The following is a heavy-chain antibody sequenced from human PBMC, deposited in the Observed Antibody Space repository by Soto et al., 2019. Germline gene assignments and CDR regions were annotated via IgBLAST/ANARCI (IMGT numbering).Heavy chain of an antibody. CDR1: GYTFINYY. J-gene: IGHJ4*02. Sequence: HVQLVQSGAEVKKPGASVKLSCKASGYTFINYYIHWVRQAPGQGLEWMGIFNPTSGSTNYEQKFQGSVTLTLDTSTRTVYMELSSLRFDETAVYYCSRDLAARDYWGQGTLVTVSS. V-gene: IGHV1-46*01. CDR2: FNPTSGST. D-gene: IGHD6-13*01. CDR3: SRDLAARDY.